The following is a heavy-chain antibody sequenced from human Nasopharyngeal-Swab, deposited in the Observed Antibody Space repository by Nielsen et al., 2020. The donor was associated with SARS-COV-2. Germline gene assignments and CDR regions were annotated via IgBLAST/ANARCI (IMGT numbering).Heavy chain of an antibody. CDR3: ARSPSDYYYDSSGYYEYRGMDV. Sequence: ASVKVSCKASGYTFTSYDINWVRQATGQGLEWMGWMNPNSGNTGYAQKFQGRVTMTRNTSISTAYMELSSLRSEDTAVYYCARSPSDYYYDSSGYYEYRGMDVWGQGTTVTVSS. V-gene: IGHV1-8*01. D-gene: IGHD3-22*01. CDR1: GYTFTSYD. CDR2: MNPNSGNT. J-gene: IGHJ6*02.